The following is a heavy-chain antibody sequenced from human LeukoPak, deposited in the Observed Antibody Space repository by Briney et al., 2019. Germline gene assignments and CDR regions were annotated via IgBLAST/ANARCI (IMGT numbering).Heavy chain of an antibody. CDR3: ARVKLLYGSGIGDAFDT. J-gene: IGHJ3*02. D-gene: IGHD3-10*01. V-gene: IGHV3-20*04. CDR1: GFTFDDYG. CDR2: INWNGGST. Sequence: RGGPLRLSCAASGFTFDDYGMSWVRQAPGKGLEWVSGINWNGGSTGYEDSVKGRFTISRDNAKNSLYLQMNSLRAEDTALYYCARVKLLYGSGIGDAFDTWGQGTMVTVSS.